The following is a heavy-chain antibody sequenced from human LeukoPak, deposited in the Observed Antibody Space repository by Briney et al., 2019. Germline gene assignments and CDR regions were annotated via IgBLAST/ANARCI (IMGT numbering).Heavy chain of an antibody. Sequence: PGGSLRLSCAASGFTVSSNYMSWVRQAPGKGLEWVSVIYSGGNTYYADSVKGRFTISRDNSKNTLYLQMNSLRAEDTAVYYCARAGSAASWFDPWGQRTLVTVSS. D-gene: IGHD1-26*01. CDR1: GFTVSSNY. J-gene: IGHJ5*02. CDR2: IYSGGNT. CDR3: ARAGSAASWFDP. V-gene: IGHV3-66*02.